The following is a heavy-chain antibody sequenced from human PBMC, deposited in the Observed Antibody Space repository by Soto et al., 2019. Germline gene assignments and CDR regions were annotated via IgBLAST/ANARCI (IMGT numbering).Heavy chain of an antibody. V-gene: IGHV3-23*01. D-gene: IGHD3-3*01. Sequence: GGPLTPSCTASGVPFSPYAMTWVRPAPGKGLEWVSIISSSGDATYYLDSVKGRFTISRDNSRNTLHLQMNSLRAEDAAVYLCAKNGDFWSWGMDVWGQGTTVTVSS. CDR2: ISSSGDAT. CDR3: AKNGDFWSWGMDV. CDR1: GVPFSPYA. J-gene: IGHJ6*02.